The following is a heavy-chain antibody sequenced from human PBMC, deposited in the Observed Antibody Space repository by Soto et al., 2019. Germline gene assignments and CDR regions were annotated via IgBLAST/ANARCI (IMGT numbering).Heavy chain of an antibody. D-gene: IGHD3-22*01. V-gene: IGHV3-53*01. CDR1: GFTVSSNY. J-gene: IGHJ4*02. CDR2: IYSGGST. CDR3: ARIAPGTLPYYFDY. Sequence: GGSLRLSCAASGFTVSSNYMSWVRQAPGKGLEWVSVIYSGGSTYYADSVKGRFTISRDNSKNTLYLQMNSLRAEDTAVYYCARIAPGTLPYYFDYWGPGTLVTVSS.